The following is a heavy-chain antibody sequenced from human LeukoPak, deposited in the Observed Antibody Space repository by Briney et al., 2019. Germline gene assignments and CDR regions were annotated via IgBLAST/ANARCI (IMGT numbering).Heavy chain of an antibody. CDR3: ARGGTMIVVVTDREDDAFDI. D-gene: IGHD3-22*01. J-gene: IGHJ3*02. CDR1: GYTFTSYA. Sequence: ASVKVSCKASGYTFTSYAMHWVRQAPGQRLEWMGWINAGNGNTKYSQKFQGRVTITRDTSASTAYMELSSLRSEDTAVYYCARGGTMIVVVTDREDDAFDIWGQGTMVTVSS. V-gene: IGHV1-3*01. CDR2: INAGNGNT.